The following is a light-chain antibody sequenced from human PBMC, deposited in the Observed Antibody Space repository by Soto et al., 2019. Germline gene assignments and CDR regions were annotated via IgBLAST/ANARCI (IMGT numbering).Light chain of an antibody. Sequence: QSALTQPASVSGSPGQSITISCTGTSSDIGDSNYVSWYQQHPGKAPKLVIYDVSNRPSGVSNRFSGSKSANTASLTISGLQAEDEADYYCSSFRSSSTSYVFVTVTKVTVL. CDR1: SSDIGDSNY. J-gene: IGLJ1*01. CDR3: SSFRSSSTSYV. CDR2: DVS. V-gene: IGLV2-14*03.